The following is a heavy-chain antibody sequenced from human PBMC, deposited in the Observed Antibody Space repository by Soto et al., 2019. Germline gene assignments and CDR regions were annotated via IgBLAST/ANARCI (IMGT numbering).Heavy chain of an antibody. Sequence: EVQLLESGGGMVEPRGSLKLSCAASGFSFGTYVMNWVRQAPGKGLEWVSGISGSGGRVYSADSVKGRFTISRDNSRNTLYLQMNSLRAEDTAVYYCAKDAVVVVAANFDYWGQGTLVTVSS. CDR1: GFSFGTYV. CDR3: AKDAVVVVAANFDY. D-gene: IGHD2-15*01. J-gene: IGHJ4*02. V-gene: IGHV3-23*01. CDR2: ISGSGGRV.